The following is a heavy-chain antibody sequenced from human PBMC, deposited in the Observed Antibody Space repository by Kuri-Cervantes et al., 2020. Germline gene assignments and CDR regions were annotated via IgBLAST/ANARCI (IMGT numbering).Heavy chain of an antibody. J-gene: IGHJ4*02. CDR3: ARRYWAGPFDC. Sequence: GSLRLSCVVSGHSISTNYYWGWVRQSPGKGLEWIGSIYHRGSTYYNPSLKSRVTISVDTSKNQFSLRLTSVTATDTAVYYCARRYWAGPFDCWGQGTLVTVSS. V-gene: IGHV4-38-2*01. CDR2: IYHRGST. CDR1: GHSISTNYY. D-gene: IGHD2-15*01.